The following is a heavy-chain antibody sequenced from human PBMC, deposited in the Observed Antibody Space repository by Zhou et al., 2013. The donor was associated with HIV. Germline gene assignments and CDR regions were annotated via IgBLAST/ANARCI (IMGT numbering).Heavy chain of an antibody. CDR3: ARDRETYGSGTNWFDP. V-gene: IGHV1-8*01. Sequence: QVQLVQSGAEVKKPGASVKVSCKASGYTFTSYDINWVRQATGQGLEWMGWMNPNSGNTGYAQKFQGRVTMTRNTSISTAYMELSSLRSEDTAVYYCARDRETYGSGTNWFDPWGQGTLVTVSS. D-gene: IGHD3-10*01. J-gene: IGHJ5*02. CDR1: GYTFTSYD. CDR2: MNPNSGNT.